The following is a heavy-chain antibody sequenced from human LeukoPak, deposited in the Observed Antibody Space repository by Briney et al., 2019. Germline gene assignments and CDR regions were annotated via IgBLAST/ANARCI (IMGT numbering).Heavy chain of an antibody. Sequence: ASVTVSCKASGYTFTGYYMHWVRQAPGQGLEWMGWINPNSGGTNYQGRVTMTRDTSISTAYMELSRLRSDDTAVYYCARVERVHPTYYDFWSGSDWFDPWGQGTLVTVSS. J-gene: IGHJ5*02. D-gene: IGHD3-3*01. CDR3: ARVERVHPTYYDFWSGSDWFDP. CDR2: INPNSGGT. V-gene: IGHV1-2*02. CDR1: GYTFTGYY.